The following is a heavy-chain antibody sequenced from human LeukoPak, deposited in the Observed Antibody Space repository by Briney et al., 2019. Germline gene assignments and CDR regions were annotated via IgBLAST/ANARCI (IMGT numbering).Heavy chain of an antibody. CDR1: GGSISSYY. D-gene: IGHD3-9*01. Sequence: SETLSLTCTVSGGSISSYYWSWIRQPPGKGLEWIGYMYYSGSTNYNPSLKSRVTISVDTSKNHFSLKLSSMTAADTAVYYCARVPLRSFDLDSFDIWGQGTMVTVSS. CDR2: MYYSGST. J-gene: IGHJ3*02. V-gene: IGHV4-59*01. CDR3: ARVPLRSFDLDSFDI.